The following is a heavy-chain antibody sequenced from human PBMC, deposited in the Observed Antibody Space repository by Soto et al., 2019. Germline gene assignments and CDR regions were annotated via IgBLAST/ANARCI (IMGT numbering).Heavy chain of an antibody. CDR2: INAGNGNT. Sequence: QVQLVQSGAEVKKPGASVKVSCKASGYTFTSYAMHWVRQAPGQRLEWMGWINAGNGNTKYSQKFQGRVTITRDTSTSTAYMELSSLRSEDTAVDYCARKNGRSSSPLDWFDPWGQGTLVTVSS. CDR3: ARKNGRSSSPLDWFDP. D-gene: IGHD6-13*01. V-gene: IGHV1-3*01. CDR1: GYTFTSYA. J-gene: IGHJ5*02.